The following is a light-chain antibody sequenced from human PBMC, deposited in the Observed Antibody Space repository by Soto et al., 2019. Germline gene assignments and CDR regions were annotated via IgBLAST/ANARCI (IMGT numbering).Light chain of an antibody. Sequence: EILLTQSPGTLSLSPGEISTLSCRSSQSVRNNYLAWYQVRPGRAPRLLIYDASTKATAIPDRIGGGGSGTDFTLTITGLEPEDLAVYYCQQYGSSPPFTFGQGTRLEI. V-gene: IGKV3-20*01. CDR1: QSVRNNY. CDR3: QQYGSSPPFT. CDR2: DAS. J-gene: IGKJ5*01.